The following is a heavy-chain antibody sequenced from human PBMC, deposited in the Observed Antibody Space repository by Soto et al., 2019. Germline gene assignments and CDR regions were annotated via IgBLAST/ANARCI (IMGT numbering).Heavy chain of an antibody. CDR3: AREGSNYNSYYYYYMAV. Sequence: EVQLVESGGGLVQPGGSLRLSCAASGFTFSSYWMHWVRQAPGKGLVWVSRINSDGSSTSYADSVKGRFTISRANAKNTLYLQMNSMRAADTAVYYCAREGSNYNSYYYYYMAVWGKGTTVTVSS. D-gene: IGHD4-4*01. V-gene: IGHV3-74*01. CDR2: INSDGSST. J-gene: IGHJ6*03. CDR1: GFTFSSYW.